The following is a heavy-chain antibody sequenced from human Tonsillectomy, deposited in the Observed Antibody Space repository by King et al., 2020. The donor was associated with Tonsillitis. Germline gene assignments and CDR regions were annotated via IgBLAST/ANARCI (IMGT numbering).Heavy chain of an antibody. CDR2: INQDGSEK. V-gene: IGHV3-7*01. CDR1: GFTFSSYW. D-gene: IGHD3-10*01. J-gene: IGHJ4*02. CDR3: ARDAYLVRGFGY. Sequence: VQLVESGGGLVQPGGSLRLSCAASGFTFSSYWMNWVRQAPGKGLEWVANINQDGSEKHYVDSVKGRFTVSRDNAKNSLYLQMNSLRAEDTAVYYCARDAYLVRGFGYWGQGTLVTVSS.